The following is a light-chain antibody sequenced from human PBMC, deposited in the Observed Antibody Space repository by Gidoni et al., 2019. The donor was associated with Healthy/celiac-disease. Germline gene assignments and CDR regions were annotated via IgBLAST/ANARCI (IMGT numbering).Light chain of an antibody. CDR1: QSVSSN. CDR3: QQYNNWPPLT. J-gene: IGKJ4*01. Sequence: EIVMTQSPATLSVSPGERATLSCRASQSVSSNLAWYQQKPGQAPRLLIYGASTRATGIPARFSGSGSGKEFTITISSLQSEDFAVYYGQQYNNWPPLTFGGGTKVEIK. V-gene: IGKV3-15*01. CDR2: GAS.